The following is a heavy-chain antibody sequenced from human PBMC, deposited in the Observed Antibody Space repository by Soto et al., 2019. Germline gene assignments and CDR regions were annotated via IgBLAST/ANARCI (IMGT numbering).Heavy chain of an antibody. CDR1: GGTFSSYA. Sequence: SVKVSCKASGGTFSSYAFSWVRQAPGQGLEWMGGIIPIFGTSTYAQKFQGRVTITADESTSTAYMELSSLRSEDTAVYYCARDRTTTSNFHYYYHGMDVWGQGTTVTVSS. D-gene: IGHD1-1*01. J-gene: IGHJ6*02. CDR2: IIPIFGTS. CDR3: ARDRTTTSNFHYYYHGMDV. V-gene: IGHV1-69*13.